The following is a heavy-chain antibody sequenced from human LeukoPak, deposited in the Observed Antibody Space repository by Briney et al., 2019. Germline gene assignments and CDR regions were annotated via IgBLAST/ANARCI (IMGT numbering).Heavy chain of an antibody. Sequence: SETLSLTCTVSGGSISSSSCYWGWIRQPPGKGLEWIGSIYYSGSTYFNPSLKSRVTISGDTSKNQFSLKLSSVTAADTAVYYCARLGVATPFDYWGQGTLVTVSS. CDR2: IYYSGST. D-gene: IGHD5-12*01. CDR1: GGSISSSSCY. CDR3: ARLGVATPFDY. J-gene: IGHJ4*02. V-gene: IGHV4-39*01.